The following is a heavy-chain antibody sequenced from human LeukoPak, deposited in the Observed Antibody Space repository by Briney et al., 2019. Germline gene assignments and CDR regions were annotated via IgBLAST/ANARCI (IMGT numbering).Heavy chain of an antibody. CDR3: AREGPTIAAAGTPRFDY. J-gene: IGHJ4*02. V-gene: IGHV1-46*01. Sequence: ASVKVSCKASGYTFTSYYMHWVRQAPGQGLEWMGIINPSGGSTSYAQKFQGRVTMTRDTSISTAYMELSRLRSDDTAVYYCAREGPTIAAAGTPRFDYWGQGTLVTVSS. D-gene: IGHD6-13*01. CDR2: INPSGGST. CDR1: GYTFTSYY.